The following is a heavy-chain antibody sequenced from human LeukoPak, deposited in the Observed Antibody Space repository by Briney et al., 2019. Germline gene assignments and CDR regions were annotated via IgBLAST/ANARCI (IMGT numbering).Heavy chain of an antibody. CDR2: ISSTSSTI. J-gene: IGHJ4*02. D-gene: IGHD1-14*01. CDR1: GFTFSIYS. CDR3: ARARYLDY. V-gene: IGHV3-48*01. Sequence: GGSLRLSRAASGFTFSIYSMNCARQAPGMGLEWVSSISSTSSTIYYADSVKGRFTISRENAKNSLYLQMNSLRGEDTAVYYCARARYLDYGGQGTLVTVSS.